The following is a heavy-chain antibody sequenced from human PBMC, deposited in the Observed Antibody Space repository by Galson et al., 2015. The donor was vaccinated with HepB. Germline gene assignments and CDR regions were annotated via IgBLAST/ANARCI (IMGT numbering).Heavy chain of an antibody. J-gene: IGHJ3*02. V-gene: IGHV4-61*02. CDR3: AREGQVLLWAQGSYDAFDI. D-gene: IGHD3-10*01. CDR1: GGSISSGSYY. CDR2: IYTSGST. Sequence: TLSLTCTVSGGSISSGSYYRSWIRQPAGKGLEWIGRIYTSGSTNYNPSLKSRVTMSVDTSKNQFSLKLSSVTAADTAVYYCAREGQVLLWAQGSYDAFDIWGQGTMVTVSS.